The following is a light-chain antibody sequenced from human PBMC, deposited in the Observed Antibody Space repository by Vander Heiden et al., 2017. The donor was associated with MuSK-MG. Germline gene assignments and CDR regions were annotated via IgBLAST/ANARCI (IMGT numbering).Light chain of an antibody. J-gene: IGKJ2*01. V-gene: IGKV2-30*01. Sequence: EVETTECAHCLRVTHGQPASTHCRSSQRLVYSDGNTYWNCVQQRPGQSPRRLIYKVSNRDSAVPDRCSGSGSGTDFTLKISKVEAEDVGVYYCIQRTHELFGQGTKLEIK. CDR2: KVS. CDR1: QRLVYSDGNTY. CDR3: IQRTHEL.